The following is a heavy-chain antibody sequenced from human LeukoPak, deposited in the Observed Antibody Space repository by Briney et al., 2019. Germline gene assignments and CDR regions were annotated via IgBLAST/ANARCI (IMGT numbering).Heavy chain of an antibody. D-gene: IGHD5-24*01. CDR2: ISSSSSTI. V-gene: IGHV3-48*04. CDR3: ARGVERWLQVPFDY. CDR1: GFTFSSYS. J-gene: IGHJ4*02. Sequence: GGSLRPSCAASGFTFSSYSMNWVRQAPGKGLEWVSYISSSSSTIYYADSVKGRFTISRDNAKNSLYLQMNSLRAEDTAVYYCARGVERWLQVPFDYWGQGTLVTVSS.